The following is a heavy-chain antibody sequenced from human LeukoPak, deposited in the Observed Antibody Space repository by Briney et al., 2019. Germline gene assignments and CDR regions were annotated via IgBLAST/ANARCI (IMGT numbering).Heavy chain of an antibody. CDR1: GYPFKTYG. V-gene: IGHV1-18*01. CDR2: ISAYNGNT. CDR3: ARGKVVTMVRGVIITYFDY. D-gene: IGHD3-10*01. Sequence: GASVKVSCKASGYPFKTYGISWVRQAPGQGLEWMGWISAYNGNTNYAQNLQGRVTMTTDTSTSTAYMELRSLRSDDTAVYYCARGKVVTMVRGVIITYFDYWGQGTLVTVSS. J-gene: IGHJ4*02.